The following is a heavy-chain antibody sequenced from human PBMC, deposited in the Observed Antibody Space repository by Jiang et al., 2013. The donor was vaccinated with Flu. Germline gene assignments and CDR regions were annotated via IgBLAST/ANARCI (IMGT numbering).Heavy chain of an antibody. J-gene: IGHJ4*02. Sequence: AMSWVRQAPGKGLEWVSGISGGGDGTYYADSVKGRFTISRDNSKNTLFLQMNTLRAEDTAVYYCAKLTDYFDSSGNFHYWGQGTLVTVSS. V-gene: IGHV3-23*01. D-gene: IGHD3-22*01. CDR1: A. CDR3: AKLTDYFDSSGNFHY. CDR2: ISGGGDGT.